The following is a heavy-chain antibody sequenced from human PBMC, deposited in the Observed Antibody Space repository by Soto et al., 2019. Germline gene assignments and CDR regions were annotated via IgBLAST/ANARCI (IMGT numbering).Heavy chain of an antibody. CDR2: IYYSGST. D-gene: IGHD5-12*01. Sequence: QLQLQESGPGLVKPSETLSLTCTVSGGSISSSSYYWGWIRQPPGKGLEWIGSIYYSGSTYYNPSLKSRVTISVDTSKNQFSLKLSSVTAADTAVYYCARLGRDGYNWDYWGQGTLVTVSS. CDR1: GGSISSSSYY. CDR3: ARLGRDGYNWDY. J-gene: IGHJ4*02. V-gene: IGHV4-39*01.